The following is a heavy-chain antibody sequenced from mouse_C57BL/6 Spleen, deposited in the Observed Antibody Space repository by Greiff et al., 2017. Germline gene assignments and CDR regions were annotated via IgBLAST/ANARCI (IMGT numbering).Heavy chain of an antibody. J-gene: IGHJ1*03. V-gene: IGHV6-6*01. CDR1: GFTFSDAW. CDR3: TRHLLRLSGWYFDV. CDR2: IRNKANNHAT. Sequence: EVKVEESGGGLVQPGGSMKLSCAASGFTFSDAWMDWVRQSPEKGLEWVAEIRNKANNHATYYAESVKGRFTISRDDSKSSVYLQMNSLRAEDTGIYYCTRHLLRLSGWYFDVWGTGTTVTVSS.